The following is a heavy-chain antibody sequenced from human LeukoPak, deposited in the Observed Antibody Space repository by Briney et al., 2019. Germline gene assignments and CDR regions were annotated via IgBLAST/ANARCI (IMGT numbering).Heavy chain of an antibody. CDR2: ISYDGSNK. CDR3: AREIYYDSSGLTG. CDR1: GFTFSSYA. J-gene: IGHJ4*02. D-gene: IGHD3-22*01. Sequence: GGSLRLSCAASGFTFSSYAMYWVRQAPGKGLEWVAVISYDGSNKYYADSVKGRFTISRDNSKNTLYLKMNSLRVEDTAVYHCAREIYYDSSGLTGWGQGTLVTVSS. V-gene: IGHV3-30*04.